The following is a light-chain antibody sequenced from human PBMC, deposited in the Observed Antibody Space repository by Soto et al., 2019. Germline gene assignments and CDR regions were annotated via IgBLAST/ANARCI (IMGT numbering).Light chain of an antibody. J-gene: IGKJ4*01. CDR3: QQYGSSPLT. V-gene: IGKV3-20*01. Sequence: EIVLPQSPGTLSLSPGERATLSCRASQSVSNNYLTWYQQKPGQTPRLLIYGASSRATGIPDRFSGSGSGTDFTLTISRLEPEDFAVYYCQQYGSSPLTFGGGTKVAIK. CDR2: GAS. CDR1: QSVSNNY.